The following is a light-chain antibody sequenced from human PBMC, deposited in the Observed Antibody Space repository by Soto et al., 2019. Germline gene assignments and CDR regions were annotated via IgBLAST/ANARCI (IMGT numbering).Light chain of an antibody. CDR2: DAS. V-gene: IGKV1-5*01. Sequence: DIQMTQSPSTLSASVGDRVTITCRASQSISTWLAWYQQKPGYAPKLLIYDASTLATGVPSRFSGSGSGTHFTLTISSLQPVDFATYYCQQYGSYAKTFGQGTKVDNK. J-gene: IGKJ1*01. CDR3: QQYGSYAKT. CDR1: QSISTW.